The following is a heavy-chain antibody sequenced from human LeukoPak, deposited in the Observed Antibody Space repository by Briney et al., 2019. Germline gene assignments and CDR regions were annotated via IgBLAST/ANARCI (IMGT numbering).Heavy chain of an antibody. CDR1: GGSISRGGYY. CDR2: IYYTGST. CDR3: ARDPGAEYCSSSSCYRDNWFDP. Sequence: SQTLSLTCIVSGGSISRGGYYWSWIRQHPGKGLAWIGYIYYTGSTYYNPSLKSRVTISVDRPKILFSLKLSSVTAADRAVYYCARDPGAEYCSSSSCYRDNWFDPWGQGTLVTVSS. V-gene: IGHV4-31*03. D-gene: IGHD2-2*02. J-gene: IGHJ5*02.